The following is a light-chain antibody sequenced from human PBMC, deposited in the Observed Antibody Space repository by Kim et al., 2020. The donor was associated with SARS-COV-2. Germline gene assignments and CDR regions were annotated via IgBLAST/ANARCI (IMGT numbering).Light chain of an antibody. V-gene: IGLV3-25*03. CDR1: ALPKQY. CDR3: QSADSSDTFWV. CDR2: EDT. Sequence: PGPTARITCSGDALPKQYAYWFQQKAGQAPVVVIYEDTERPSGIPERFSGSTSGTTVTLTIRGVQAEDEADYYCQSADSSDTFWVFGGGTQLTVL. J-gene: IGLJ3*02.